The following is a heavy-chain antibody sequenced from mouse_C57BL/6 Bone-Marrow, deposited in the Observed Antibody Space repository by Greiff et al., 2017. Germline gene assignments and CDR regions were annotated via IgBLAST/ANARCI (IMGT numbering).Heavy chain of an antibody. V-gene: IGHV10-1*01. CDR2: IRSKSNNYAT. CDR1: GFSFNTYA. J-gene: IGHJ3*01. Sequence: EVQRVESGGGLVQPKGSLKLSCAASGFSFNTYAMNWVRQAPGKGLEWVARIRSKSNNYATYYADSVKDRFTISRDDSESMLYLQMNNLKTEDTAMYYCVRQKGSGAWFAYWGQGTLVTVSA. CDR3: VRQKGSGAWFAY. D-gene: IGHD3-1*01.